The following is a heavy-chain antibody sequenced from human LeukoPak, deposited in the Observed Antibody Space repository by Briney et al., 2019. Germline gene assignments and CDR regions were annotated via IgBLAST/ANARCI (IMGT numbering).Heavy chain of an antibody. CDR3: AKGFMGATPNWGFDP. J-gene: IGHJ5*02. D-gene: IGHD1-26*01. V-gene: IGHV3-23*01. CDR1: GFTLTTFG. Sequence: PGGSLRLSCAASGFTLTTFGMHWVRQAPGKGLEWVSGIGSSGAATYYANSVKGRFTVSRDNSKNTLYLQMNSLRAEDTAVYYCAKGFMGATPNWGFDPWGQGTLVTVSS. CDR2: IGSSGAAT.